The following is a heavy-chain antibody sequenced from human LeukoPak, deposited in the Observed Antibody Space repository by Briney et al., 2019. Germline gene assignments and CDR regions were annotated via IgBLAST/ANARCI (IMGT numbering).Heavy chain of an antibody. Sequence: GRSLRLSCAASGFTFDDYAMHWVRQAPGKGLEWVSGISWNSGSIGHADSVKGRFTISRDNAKNSLYLQMNSLRAEDTALYYCAKEGGAAAFDYWGQGTLVTVSS. CDR2: ISWNSGSI. D-gene: IGHD6-13*01. V-gene: IGHV3-9*01. J-gene: IGHJ4*02. CDR1: GFTFDDYA. CDR3: AKEGGAAAFDY.